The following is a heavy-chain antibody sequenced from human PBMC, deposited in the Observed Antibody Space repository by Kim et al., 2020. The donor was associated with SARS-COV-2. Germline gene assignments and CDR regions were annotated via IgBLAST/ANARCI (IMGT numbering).Heavy chain of an antibody. J-gene: IGHJ4*02. D-gene: IGHD2-21*02. CDR3: AKDRPGTAIVYFAS. V-gene: IGHV3-23*01. Sequence: YADAVKGRVTISRDNSKNTLYLQMNSRRVEDTAAYYCAKDRPGTAIVYFASWGRRTLLTVSS.